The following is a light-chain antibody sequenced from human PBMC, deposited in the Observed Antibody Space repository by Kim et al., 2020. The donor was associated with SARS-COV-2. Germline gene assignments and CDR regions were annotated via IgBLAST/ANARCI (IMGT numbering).Light chain of an antibody. J-gene: IGKJ4*01. CDR1: QSVSSSY. CDR3: QQYGSSPLT. V-gene: IGKV3-20*01. Sequence: PGDRATLSCRASQSVSSSYLAWYQQNPGQAPRLLIYGTSTRATGIPDRFSGSGSGTDFTLTISRLESEDFAVYYCQQYGSSPLTFGGGTKVDIK. CDR2: GTS.